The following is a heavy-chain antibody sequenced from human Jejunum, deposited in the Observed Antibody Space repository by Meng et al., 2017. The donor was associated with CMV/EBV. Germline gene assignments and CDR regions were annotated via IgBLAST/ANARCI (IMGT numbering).Heavy chain of an antibody. CDR2: ISSSSSYI. D-gene: IGHD2-2*01. Sequence: FSSYRMSRVRQAPGKGQEWVSSISSSSSYIYYADSVKSQFTISRDNAKNSLYLQMNSLRAEDTAVYYCARDVRQLILHYYYGMDVWGQGTTVTVSS. V-gene: IGHV3-21*01. CDR1: FSSYR. J-gene: IGHJ6*02. CDR3: ARDVRQLILHYYYGMDV.